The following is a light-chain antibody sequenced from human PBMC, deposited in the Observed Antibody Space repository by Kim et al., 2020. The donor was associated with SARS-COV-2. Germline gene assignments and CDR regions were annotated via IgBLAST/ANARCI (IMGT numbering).Light chain of an antibody. CDR2: DVS. V-gene: IGKV3-11*01. CDR3: HHRSLWTPT. Sequence: EIVLTQFPATLSLSPGETATLSCRASQSVDTSLAWYQLKPGQAPRLIIFDVSRSVTGTPARFSGTGSGTDFTLTISSLEPEDVALYFCHHRSLWTPTFGGGTKVDIE. CDR1: QSVDTS. J-gene: IGKJ4*01.